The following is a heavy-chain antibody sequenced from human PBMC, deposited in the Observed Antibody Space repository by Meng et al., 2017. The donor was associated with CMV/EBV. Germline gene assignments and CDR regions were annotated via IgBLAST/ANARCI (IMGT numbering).Heavy chain of an antibody. CDR1: GFTVSSNY. CDR3: ARDSPTGYYGMDV. J-gene: IGHJ6*02. Sequence: GALRLSCAASGFTVSSNYMSWVRQAPGKGLEWVSVIYSGGSTYYADSVKGRFTISRDNSKNTLYLQMNSLRAEDTAVYYCARDSPTGYYGMDVWGQGTTVTVSS. V-gene: IGHV3-53*01. CDR2: IYSGGST. D-gene: IGHD2-8*02.